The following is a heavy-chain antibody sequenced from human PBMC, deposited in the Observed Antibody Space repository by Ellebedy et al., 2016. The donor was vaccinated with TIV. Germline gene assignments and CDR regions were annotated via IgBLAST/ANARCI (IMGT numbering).Heavy chain of an antibody. D-gene: IGHD2-21*02. Sequence: PGGSLRLSCAASGFTFSTYGMHWVRQAPGKGLEWVAVIWYDGSNNYYADSVKGRFTISRDNSKNTLYLQMHSLRAEDTAVYSCARDRVYCGGDGDFSYSYYGVDVWGQGTTVTVSS. CDR2: IWYDGSNN. J-gene: IGHJ6*02. CDR3: ARDRVYCGGDGDFSYSYYGVDV. V-gene: IGHV3-33*01. CDR1: GFTFSTYG.